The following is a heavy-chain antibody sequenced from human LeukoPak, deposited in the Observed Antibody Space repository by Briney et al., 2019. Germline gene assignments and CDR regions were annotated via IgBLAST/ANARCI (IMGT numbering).Heavy chain of an antibody. CDR2: ISYDGSNK. CDR1: GFTFGSYG. D-gene: IGHD1-26*01. J-gene: IGHJ4*02. CDR3: AKWVGYFDY. Sequence: GRSLRLPCAASGFTFGSYGMHWVRQAPGKGLEWVAVISYDGSNKYYADSVKGRFTISRDNSKNTLYLQMNSLRAEDTAVYYCAKWVGYFDYWGQGTLVTVSS. V-gene: IGHV3-30*18.